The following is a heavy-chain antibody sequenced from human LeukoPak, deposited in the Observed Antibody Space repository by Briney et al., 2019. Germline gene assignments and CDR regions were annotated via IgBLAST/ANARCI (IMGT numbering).Heavy chain of an antibody. D-gene: IGHD3-3*02. J-gene: IGHJ4*02. CDR1: GFIFSSYA. CDR3: ARAGSIRFDY. V-gene: IGHV3-23*01. CDR2: ISGSGSGSST. Sequence: GGSLRLSCAASGFIFSSYAMSWVRQAPGKGLEWVSGISGSGSGSSTYYADSVKGRFTISRDNSKNTLYLQMNSLRAEDTAVYYCARAGSIRFDYWGQGTLVTVSP.